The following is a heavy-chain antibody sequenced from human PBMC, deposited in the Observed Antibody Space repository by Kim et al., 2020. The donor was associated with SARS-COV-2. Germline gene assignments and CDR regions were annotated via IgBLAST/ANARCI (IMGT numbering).Heavy chain of an antibody. V-gene: IGHV1-3*01. J-gene: IGHJ4*02. D-gene: IGHD3-22*01. CDR1: GYTFTSYA. CDR2: INAGNGNT. Sequence: ASVKVSCKASGYTFTSYAMHWVRQAPGQRLEWMGWINAGNGNTKYSQKFQGRVTITRDTSASTAYMELSSLRSEDTAVYYCASNGRDYYDSSGYYDPLNYWGQGTLVTVSS. CDR3: ASNGRDYYDSSGYYDPLNY.